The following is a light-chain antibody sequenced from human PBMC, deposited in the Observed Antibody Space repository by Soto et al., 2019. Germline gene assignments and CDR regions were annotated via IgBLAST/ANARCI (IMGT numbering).Light chain of an antibody. CDR3: QRHSYWPLT. Sequence: EIVLPQSPATLSLSPGESATLSCRASQSVNNYLAWYQQKPGQAPRLLIYGASNRATGIPGRFSGSGSGTDFSLTISSLGPEDHVVYYGQRHSYWPLTFGGGTKVEIK. CDR1: QSVNNY. V-gene: IGKV3-11*01. J-gene: IGKJ4*01. CDR2: GAS.